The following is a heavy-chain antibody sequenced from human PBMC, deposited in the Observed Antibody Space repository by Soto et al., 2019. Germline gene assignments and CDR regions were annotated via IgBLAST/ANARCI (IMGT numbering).Heavy chain of an antibody. V-gene: IGHV3-30*03. CDR1: GITFSDYG. Sequence: GGSLRLSCTVSGITFSDYGMHWVRQAPGKGLEWVAVISYDGSNKYYADSVKGRFTISRDNSKNTLYLQMNSLRAEDTAVYYCARGAGYYYDSSGYYADYWGQGTLVTVSS. CDR3: ARGAGYYYDSSGYYADY. CDR2: ISYDGSNK. J-gene: IGHJ4*02. D-gene: IGHD3-22*01.